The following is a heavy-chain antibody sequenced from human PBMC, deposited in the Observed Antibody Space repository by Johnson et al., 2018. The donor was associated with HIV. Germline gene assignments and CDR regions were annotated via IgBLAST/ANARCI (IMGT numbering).Heavy chain of an antibody. CDR3: AKSSSATYYGDAFDI. CDR1: GFTFSTYA. Sequence: QVHLVESGGGVVQPGRSLRLSCAASGFTFSTYAFHWVRQAPGKGLDWVAVIYSGGSTYYADSVKGRFTISRDNSKNTLSLQMNSLRPEDTAVYYCAKSSSATYYGDAFDILGQGTMVAVSS. D-gene: IGHD3-10*01. J-gene: IGHJ3*02. V-gene: IGHV3-NL1*01. CDR2: IYSGGST.